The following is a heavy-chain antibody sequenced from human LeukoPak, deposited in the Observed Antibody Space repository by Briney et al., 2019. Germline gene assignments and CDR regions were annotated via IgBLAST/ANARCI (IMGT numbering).Heavy chain of an antibody. CDR2: ISGDGART. Sequence: GGSLRLSCAASGFNFNNYWMSWLRQAPGKGLEWVSAISGDGARTYYADSVKGRFTISRDNSKNTLDLQMNSLRAEDTAIYYCAKTVVVITFRFDSWGQGSLVTVSS. J-gene: IGHJ4*02. V-gene: IGHV3-23*01. CDR3: AKTVVVITFRFDS. CDR1: GFNFNNYW. D-gene: IGHD2-21*01.